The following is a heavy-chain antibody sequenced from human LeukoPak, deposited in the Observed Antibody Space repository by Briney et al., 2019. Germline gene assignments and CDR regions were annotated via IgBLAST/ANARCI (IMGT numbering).Heavy chain of an antibody. CDR3: AKLYDSSGYYTTEAFDS. J-gene: IGHJ4*02. D-gene: IGHD3-22*01. CDR1: GFTFSSYA. V-gene: IGHV3-23*01. Sequence: GGSLRLSCVASGFTFSSYAMTWVRQAPGKGLEWASAVSGSGGATYYADSVKGRFTVSRDKSKNTLYLQMKGLRAEDTAIYYCAKLYDSSGYYTTEAFDSWGQGTLVTVSS. CDR2: VSGSGGAT.